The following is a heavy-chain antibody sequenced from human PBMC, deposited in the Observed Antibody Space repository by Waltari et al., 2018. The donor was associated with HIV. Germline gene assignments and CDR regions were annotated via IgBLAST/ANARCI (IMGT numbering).Heavy chain of an antibody. CDR3: ARGGYYYDISGYYHY. CDR2: IWYDGDNK. J-gene: IGHJ4*02. V-gene: IGHV3-33*01. Sequence: QVQLVESGGGVVQPGRSLRLSCEASGFTFSNFAMHWVRQAPGKGLEWVAVIWYDGDNKYYADSVKSRFTISRDNSKNTLYLQMNSLRVEDTAVYYCARGGYYYDISGYYHYWGQGTLVTVSS. CDR1: GFTFSNFA. D-gene: IGHD3-22*01.